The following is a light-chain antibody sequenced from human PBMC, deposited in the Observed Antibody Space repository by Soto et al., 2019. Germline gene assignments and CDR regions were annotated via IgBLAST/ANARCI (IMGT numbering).Light chain of an antibody. V-gene: IGKV3-11*01. CDR1: QSVSSY. Sequence: EILLTQSPATPSFPPGGKATLSCRASQSVSSYLAWYQQKPGQAPRLLIYDASNRATGIPARFSGSGSGTDFTLTISSLEPEDFAVYYCQRGTFGQGTKV. J-gene: IGKJ1*01. CDR2: DAS. CDR3: QRGT.